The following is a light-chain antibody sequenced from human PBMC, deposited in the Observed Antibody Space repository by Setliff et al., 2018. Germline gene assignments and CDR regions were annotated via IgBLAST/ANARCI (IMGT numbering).Light chain of an antibody. CDR2: DVT. Sequence: QSALTQPPSASGSPGQSVTISCTGTSNDVWGHNYVSWYQQHPGKAPQLIIYDVTKRPSVVPDRFSGSKSGNTASLTVSGLQAEDEADYYCSSYADSNIVLFGTGTKVTVL. J-gene: IGLJ1*01. V-gene: IGLV2-8*01. CDR3: SSYADSNIVL. CDR1: SNDVWGHNY.